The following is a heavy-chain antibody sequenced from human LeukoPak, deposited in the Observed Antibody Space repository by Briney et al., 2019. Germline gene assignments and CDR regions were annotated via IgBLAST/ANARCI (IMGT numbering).Heavy chain of an antibody. V-gene: IGHV3-53*01. Sequence: GGSLRLSCAASVLTVITNDMTWVRQAPGKGLEWVSVLYSDGNTKYADSVQGRFTISRDNSKNTLYLEMNSQSPDDTAVYYCARGVEPLAANTLAYWGQGTLVTVSS. CDR3: ARGVEPLAANTLAY. CDR1: VLTVITND. D-gene: IGHD1-14*01. J-gene: IGHJ4*02. CDR2: LYSDGNT.